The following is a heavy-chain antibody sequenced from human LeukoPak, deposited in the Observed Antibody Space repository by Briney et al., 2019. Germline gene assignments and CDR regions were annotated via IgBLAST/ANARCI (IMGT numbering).Heavy chain of an antibody. Sequence: GGSLRLSCAAAGFTFSNAWTSWGRQAPGKGLEWIGRIKSKTDGGTIDYAAPVKGRFTISSDDSKNTLYLQINSLKTEDTAVYYCTTDARAAAGNYWGQRTLVTVSS. D-gene: IGHD6-13*01. CDR2: IKSKTDGGTI. V-gene: IGHV3-15*01. CDR1: GFTFSNAW. J-gene: IGHJ4*02. CDR3: TTDARAAAGNY.